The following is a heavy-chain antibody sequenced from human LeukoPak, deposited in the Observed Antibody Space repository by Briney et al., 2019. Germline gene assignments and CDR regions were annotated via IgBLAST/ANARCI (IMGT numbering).Heavy chain of an antibody. J-gene: IGHJ4*02. V-gene: IGHV3-23*01. CDR3: VKGRLTVAGHSDF. CDR1: GFTFSSDA. Sequence: GGSLRLSCAASGFTFSSDAMNWVRQAPGKGLEWVSVISDNGDRTYYADSVKGRFTISRDNYKNTLFLQMNSLRAEDTAVYYCVKGRLTVAGHSDFWGQGTLVTVSS. D-gene: IGHD6-19*01. CDR2: ISDNGDRT.